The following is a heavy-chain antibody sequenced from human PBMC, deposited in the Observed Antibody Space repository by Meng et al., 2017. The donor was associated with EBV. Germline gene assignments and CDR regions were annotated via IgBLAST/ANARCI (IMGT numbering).Heavy chain of an antibody. CDR1: GDNFNNLG. CDR3: VRDLWLRIGECV. CDR2: ITPVFGIA. Sequence: VQLVQYGAEGNRPGSSWRFYGKGYGDNFNNLGISWVRQAPGHGLEWMGDITPVFGIANYAESCQGRVTISADTSTRTAYMDLSSLRSDDTAVYYCVRDLWLRIGECVWGQGTLVTVSS. V-gene: IGHV1-69*17. J-gene: IGHJ4*02. D-gene: IGHD5-12*01.